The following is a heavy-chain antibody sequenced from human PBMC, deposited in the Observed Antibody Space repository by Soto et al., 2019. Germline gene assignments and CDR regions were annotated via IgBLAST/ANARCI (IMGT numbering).Heavy chain of an antibody. CDR1: GGSISSSSYY. CDR3: ARPSPDYGDYGDDYYYGMDV. CDR2: IYYSGST. Sequence: SETLSLTCTVSGGSISSSSYYWGWIRQPPGKGLEWIGSIYYSGSTYYNPSLKSRVTISVDTSKNQFSLKLSSVTAADTAVYYCARPSPDYGDYGDDYYYGMDVWGRGTTVTVSS. J-gene: IGHJ6*02. D-gene: IGHD4-17*01. V-gene: IGHV4-39*01.